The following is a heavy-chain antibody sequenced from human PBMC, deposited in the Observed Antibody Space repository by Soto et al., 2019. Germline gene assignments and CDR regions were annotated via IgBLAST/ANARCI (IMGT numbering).Heavy chain of an antibody. V-gene: IGHV1-18*01. CDR2: INAYNGNT. J-gene: IGHJ4*02. CDR3: ARDQAMAQFDY. CDR1: GYTXTSYG. D-gene: IGHD5-18*01. Sequence: ASVKVSCKASGYTXTSYGISWVRQAPGQGLEWMGWINAYNGNTKYAQKLQGRVTMTTDTSTSTAHMELRSLRSDDTAVYYCARDQAMAQFDYWGQGTLVTVS.